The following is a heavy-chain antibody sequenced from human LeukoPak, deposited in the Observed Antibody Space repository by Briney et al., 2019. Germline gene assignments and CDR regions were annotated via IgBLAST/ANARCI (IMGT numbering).Heavy chain of an antibody. CDR3: AKSSQPLSSITMIPLGY. J-gene: IGHJ4*02. Sequence: GGSLRLSCAASGFTFSSYGMHWVRQAPGKGLEWVAVIWYDGSNKYYADSVKGRFTISRDNSKNTLYLQMNSLRAEDTAVYYCAKSSQPLSSITMIPLGYWGQGTLVTVSS. CDR2: IWYDGSNK. D-gene: IGHD3-22*01. CDR1: GFTFSSYG. V-gene: IGHV3-33*06.